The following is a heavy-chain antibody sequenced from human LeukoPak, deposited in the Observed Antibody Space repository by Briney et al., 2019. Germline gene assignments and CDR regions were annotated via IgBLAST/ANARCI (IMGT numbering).Heavy chain of an antibody. CDR2: ISANNIKT. Sequence: ASVKVSCKASGGTFSNYAISWVRQAPGQGLEWMGWISANNIKTDYAQKLQDRFTMTRDTSTSTAYMELRSLRSDDTAMYYCARGSSGDYWGQGTLVTVSS. D-gene: IGHD6-25*01. CDR1: GGTFSNYA. V-gene: IGHV1-18*01. J-gene: IGHJ4*02. CDR3: ARGSSGDY.